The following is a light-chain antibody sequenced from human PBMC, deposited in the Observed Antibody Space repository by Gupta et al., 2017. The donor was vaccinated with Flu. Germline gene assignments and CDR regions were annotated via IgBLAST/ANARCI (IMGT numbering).Light chain of an antibody. CDR1: TSDFGGDNY. CDR3: SSYTSSSTLGV. V-gene: IGLV2-14*01. Sequence: QSALTQPAPVSGSPGQSITISCTGTTSDFGGDNYVSWYQQHPGKAPKLMIYEVSNRPSGVSNRCSGSKSGNTASLTITGLQAEDGADYYCSSYTSSSTLGVFGGGTKLTVL. CDR2: EVS. J-gene: IGLJ2*01.